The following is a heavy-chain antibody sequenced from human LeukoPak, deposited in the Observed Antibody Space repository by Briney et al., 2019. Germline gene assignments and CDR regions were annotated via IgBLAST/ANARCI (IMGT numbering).Heavy chain of an antibody. D-gene: IGHD2-21*02. CDR1: GGSISYDY. CDR3: ATLRGASTAVFDS. CDR2: IHYSGTT. Sequence: SQTLSLTCTVSGGSISYDYWSWIRQPPRKRMEWIGYIHYSGTTNYSPSLKSQATIPVETSKNQFSLKLSSVTAADTALYYCATLRGASTAVFDSWGQGARVTVSS. V-gene: IGHV4-59*08. J-gene: IGHJ4*02.